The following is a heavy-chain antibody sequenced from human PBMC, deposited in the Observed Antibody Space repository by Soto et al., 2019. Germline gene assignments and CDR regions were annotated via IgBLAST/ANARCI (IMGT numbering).Heavy chain of an antibody. CDR3: ALSPPFADPRYSGDAFDI. D-gene: IGHD3-9*01. V-gene: IGHV2-5*01. J-gene: IGHJ3*02. CDR2: IYWNDDK. CDR1: GFSLSTSGVG. Sequence: SGPTLVNPTQTLTLTCTFSGFSLSTSGVGVGWIRQPPGKALEWLALIYWNDDKRYSPSLKSRLTITKDTSKNQVVLTMTNMEPVYTATYYCALSPPFADPRYSGDAFDIWGQGTMVSVSS.